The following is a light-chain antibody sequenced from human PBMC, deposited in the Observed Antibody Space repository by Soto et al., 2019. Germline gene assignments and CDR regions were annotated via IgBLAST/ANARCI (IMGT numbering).Light chain of an antibody. V-gene: IGLV2-14*01. CDR1: TSDVGAYNY. CDR2: EVS. J-gene: IGLJ2*01. Sequence: QSALTQPASMSGSPGQSIAISCTGTTSDVGAYNYVSWYQRHPGKAPKLMIYEVSTRPSGVSNRFSGSKSGNTASLTISGLQAEDEADYYCSSYTTSASLLFGGGTKLTVL. CDR3: SSYTTSASLL.